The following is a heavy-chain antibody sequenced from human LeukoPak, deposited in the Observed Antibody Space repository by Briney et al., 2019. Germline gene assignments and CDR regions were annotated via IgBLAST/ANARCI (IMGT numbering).Heavy chain of an antibody. CDR1: GFTVSSNY. V-gene: IGHV3-53*01. CDR2: IYSGGST. J-gene: IGHJ3*02. CDR3: ARGGSYLSAFDI. D-gene: IGHD1-26*01. Sequence: GGSLRLSCAASGFTVSSNYMSWVRQAPGKGLEWVSIIYSGGSTFYADPVKGRFTISRDNSKNTLYLQMNSLRAKDTAVYYCARGGSYLSAFDIWGQGTMVTVSS.